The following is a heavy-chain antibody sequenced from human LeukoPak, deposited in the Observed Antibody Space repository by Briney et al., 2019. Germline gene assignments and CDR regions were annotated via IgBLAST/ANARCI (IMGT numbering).Heavy chain of an antibody. D-gene: IGHD3-10*01. CDR1: GFTFSDYY. Sequence: GGSLRLSCAASGFTFSDYYMSWIRQAPGKGLEWVSYISSSGSTIYYADSVKGRFTISRDNAKNSLYLQMNSLRAEDTAVYYCAREALLWFGGKYYFGYWGQGTLVTVSS. V-gene: IGHV3-11*01. CDR3: AREALLWFGGKYYFGY. J-gene: IGHJ4*02. CDR2: ISSSGSTI.